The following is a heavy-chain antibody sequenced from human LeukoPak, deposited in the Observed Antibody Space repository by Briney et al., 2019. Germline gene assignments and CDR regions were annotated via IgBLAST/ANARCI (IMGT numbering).Heavy chain of an antibody. D-gene: IGHD2-21*02. Sequence: GASVKVSCKASGYTFTSYYMHWVRQAPGQGLEWMGIINPSGGSTSYAQKFQGRVTMTRDMSTSTVYMELSSLRSEDTAVYYCARGGFILAYCGGDCYPYYYYYMDVWGKGTTVTVSS. CDR1: GYTFTSYY. V-gene: IGHV1-46*01. CDR3: ARGGFILAYCGGDCYPYYYYYMDV. J-gene: IGHJ6*03. CDR2: INPSGGST.